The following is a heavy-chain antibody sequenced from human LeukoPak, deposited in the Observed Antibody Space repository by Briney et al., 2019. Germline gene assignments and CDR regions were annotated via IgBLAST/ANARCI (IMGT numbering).Heavy chain of an antibody. J-gene: IGHJ4*02. Sequence: GGSLRLSCAASGFTFSNAWMSWVRQAPGKGLEWVGRIKSRTDGGATDYAAPGKGRFTILRDDSKNTLYLQMNSLKTEDTAVYYCTTVGGDGYSLDYWGQGTLVTVSS. D-gene: IGHD5-24*01. CDR3: TTVGGDGYSLDY. CDR2: IKSRTDGGAT. CDR1: GFTFSNAW. V-gene: IGHV3-15*01.